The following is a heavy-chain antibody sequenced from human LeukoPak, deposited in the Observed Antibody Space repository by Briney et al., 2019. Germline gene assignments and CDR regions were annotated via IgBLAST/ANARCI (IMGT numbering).Heavy chain of an antibody. D-gene: IGHD1-7*01. CDR2: ISDSGGSI. CDR1: GITLSNYG. Sequence: GGSLRLSCAVSGITLSNYGMSWVRQAPGKGLEWVAGISDSGGSIKYADSVKGRFTISRDNPKNTLYLQMNSLRAEDTAVYYCARGPNYYFDYWGQGTLVTVSS. CDR3: ARGPNYYFDY. V-gene: IGHV3-23*01. J-gene: IGHJ4*02.